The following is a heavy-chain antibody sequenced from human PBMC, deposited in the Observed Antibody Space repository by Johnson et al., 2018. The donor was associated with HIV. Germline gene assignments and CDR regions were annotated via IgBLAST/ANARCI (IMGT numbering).Heavy chain of an antibody. CDR2: ISYDGSNK. D-gene: IGHD3-22*01. CDR1: GFTFSSYA. J-gene: IGHJ3*02. CDR3: ARARRVVICPDGFDI. Sequence: VHLVESGGGVVQPGRSLRLSCAASGFTFSSYAMHWVRQAPGKGLEWVAVISYDGSNKYYADSVTGRFAISRDNTKNTLYLQMNSLRGEDTAVYYCARARRVVICPDGFDIWGQGTMVTVSS. V-gene: IGHV3-30*09.